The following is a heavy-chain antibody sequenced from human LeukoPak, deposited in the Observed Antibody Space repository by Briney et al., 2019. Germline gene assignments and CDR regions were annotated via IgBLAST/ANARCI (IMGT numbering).Heavy chain of an antibody. V-gene: IGHV4-4*07. Sequence: SETLSLTCTVSGGSISSYYWSWIRQPAGKELEWIGRNHSGGSTNYNPSLKSRVTMSVDTSKNQFSLKLRSVTAADTAVFYCARETPPPENSSGYYPYWYFDLWGRGTLVTVSS. J-gene: IGHJ2*01. CDR3: ARETPPPENSSGYYPYWYFDL. CDR2: NHSGGST. CDR1: GGSISSYY. D-gene: IGHD3-22*01.